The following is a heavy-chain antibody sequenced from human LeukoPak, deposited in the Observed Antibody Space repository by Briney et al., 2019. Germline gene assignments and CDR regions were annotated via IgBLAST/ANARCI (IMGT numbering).Heavy chain of an antibody. J-gene: IGHJ2*01. D-gene: IGHD3-10*01. Sequence: GGSLRVSCAASRFTVSINYMNWVRQAPGKGLEWVSIVYSGSDTYYADSVKGRFTISRDSSKNILSLQMNDLRAEDTAVYYCARVGDHFHWYLHLWGRGTLVTVSS. CDR1: RFTVSINY. V-gene: IGHV3-53*01. CDR3: ARVGDHFHWYLHL. CDR2: VYSGSDT.